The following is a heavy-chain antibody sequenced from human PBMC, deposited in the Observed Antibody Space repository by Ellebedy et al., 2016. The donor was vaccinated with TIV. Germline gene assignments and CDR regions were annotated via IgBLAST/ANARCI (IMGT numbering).Heavy chain of an antibody. CDR2: ITGIGTST. Sequence: GESLKISXAASGFTFSNYAMSWVRQAPGKGLGWVSAITGIGTSTYYADSVKGRFTISRDNSKNTLSLQMNSLRADDTAIYYCAKPMGPGGRFDAFDIWGQGTLVTVSS. D-gene: IGHD3-16*01. J-gene: IGHJ3*02. V-gene: IGHV3-23*01. CDR1: GFTFSNYA. CDR3: AKPMGPGGRFDAFDI.